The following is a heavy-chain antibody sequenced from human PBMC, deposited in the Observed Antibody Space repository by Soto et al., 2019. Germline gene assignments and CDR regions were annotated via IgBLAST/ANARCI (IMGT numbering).Heavy chain of an antibody. CDR3: ARANGRDYYGMDV. V-gene: IGHV4-61*01. CDR2: IHYSGSS. J-gene: IGHJ6*02. CDR1: GGSVTSGSSY. Sequence: SETRPLTCTVSGGSVTSGSSYLRWIRKPPGKGLEWIGYIHYSGSSNCNPSLKSRVTISVDMSKNQFSLKLSSVTAADTAVYYCARANGRDYYGMDVWGQGTTVTVSS. D-gene: IGHD2-8*01.